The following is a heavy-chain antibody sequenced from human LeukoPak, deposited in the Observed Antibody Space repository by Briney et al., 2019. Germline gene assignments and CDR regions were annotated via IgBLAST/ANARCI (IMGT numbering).Heavy chain of an antibody. CDR1: GGSISSGSYY. V-gene: IGHV4-61*02. J-gene: IGHJ4*02. Sequence: SETLSLTCTVSGGSISSGSYYWSWIRQPAGKGLEWIGRIYTSGSTNYNPSLKSRVTVSVDTSKNQFSLKLSSVTAADTAVYYCARGRVTMVRGAYYYFDYWGQGTLVTVSS. CDR3: ARGRVTMVRGAYYYFDY. CDR2: IYTSGST. D-gene: IGHD3-10*01.